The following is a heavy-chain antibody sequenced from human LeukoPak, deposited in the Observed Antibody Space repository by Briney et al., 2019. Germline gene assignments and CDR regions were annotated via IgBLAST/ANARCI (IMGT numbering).Heavy chain of an antibody. Sequence: GGSVKVSCKASGGTFSSYAISWVRQAPGQGLEWMGGIIPIFGTANYAQKFQGRVTITTDESTSTAYMELSSLRSEDTAVYSCARVAEYSSSSPFDYWGQGTLVTVSS. D-gene: IGHD6-6*01. CDR3: ARVAEYSSSSPFDY. J-gene: IGHJ4*02. CDR1: GGTFSSYA. CDR2: IIPIFGTA. V-gene: IGHV1-69*05.